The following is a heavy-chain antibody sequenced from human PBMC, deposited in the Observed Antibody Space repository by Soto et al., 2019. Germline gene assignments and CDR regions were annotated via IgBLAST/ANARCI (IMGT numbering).Heavy chain of an antibody. Sequence: QVQLVESGGGVVQPGRSLRLSCAASGFTFSSYAMHWVRQAPGKGLEWVAVISYDGSNKYYADSVKGRFTISRDNSKNTRYLQMNSLKAEDTAVYYCARDMSWGVYSSSWYYFDYWGQGTLVTVSS. CDR2: ISYDGSNK. J-gene: IGHJ4*02. D-gene: IGHD6-13*01. CDR1: GFTFSSYA. V-gene: IGHV3-30-3*01. CDR3: ARDMSWGVYSSSWYYFDY.